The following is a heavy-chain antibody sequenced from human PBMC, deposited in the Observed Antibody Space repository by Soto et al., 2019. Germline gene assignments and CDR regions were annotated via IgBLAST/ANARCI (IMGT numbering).Heavy chain of an antibody. Sequence: SETLSLTCAVYGGSFSGYYWSWIRQPPGKGLEWIGEINHSGSTNYNPSLKSRVTISVDTSKNQFSLKLSSVTAADTAVYYCARGRDGYNWGSYYYYGMDVWGQGTTVT. J-gene: IGHJ6*02. D-gene: IGHD3-16*01. CDR1: GGSFSGYY. CDR2: INHSGST. CDR3: ARGRDGYNWGSYYYYGMDV. V-gene: IGHV4-34*01.